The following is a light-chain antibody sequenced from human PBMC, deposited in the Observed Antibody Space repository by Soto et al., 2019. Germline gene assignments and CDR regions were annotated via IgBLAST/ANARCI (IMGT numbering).Light chain of an antibody. Sequence: EIVLTQSPGTLSLSPGERATLSCRASQSVNRNFLAWYQQRPGQAPRLLIYGASSRASGIPDKFSGSGSGTDFTLTISRLEPEDFALYYCQQHGNSPRTFGQGTKVEVK. J-gene: IGKJ1*01. CDR1: QSVNRNF. CDR3: QQHGNSPRT. V-gene: IGKV3-20*01. CDR2: GAS.